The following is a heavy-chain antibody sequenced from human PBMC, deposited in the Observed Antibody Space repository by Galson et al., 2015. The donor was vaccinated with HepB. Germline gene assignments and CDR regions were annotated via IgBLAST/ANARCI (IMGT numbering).Heavy chain of an antibody. Sequence: SLRLSCAASGFTFSSYGMHWVRQAPGKGLEWVAVIWYDGSNKYYADSVKGRFTISRDNSKNTLYLQMNSLRTEDTAVYYCARGGAAAQQTLRNFDYWGQGTLVTVSS. CDR2: IWYDGSNK. J-gene: IGHJ4*02. D-gene: IGHD6-13*01. V-gene: IGHV3-33*08. CDR3: ARGGAAAQQTLRNFDY. CDR1: GFTFSSYG.